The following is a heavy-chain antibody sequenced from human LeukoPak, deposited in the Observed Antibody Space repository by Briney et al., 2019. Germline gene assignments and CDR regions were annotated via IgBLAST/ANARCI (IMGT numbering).Heavy chain of an antibody. CDR3: ARSGIRIYYYDSSYRLDY. J-gene: IGHJ4*02. D-gene: IGHD3-22*01. CDR2: INHSGST. CDR1: GGSLSGYD. Sequence: SETLSLTCAVYGGSLSGYDWSWIRQPPGKGLEWIGEINHSGSTNYNPSLKSRVTISVDTSKNQFSLKLSSVTAADTAVYYCARSGIRIYYYDSSYRLDYWGQGTLVTVSS. V-gene: IGHV4-34*01.